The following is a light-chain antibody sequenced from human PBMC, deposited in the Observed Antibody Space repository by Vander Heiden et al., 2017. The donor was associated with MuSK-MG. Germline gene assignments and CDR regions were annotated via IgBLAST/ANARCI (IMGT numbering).Light chain of an antibody. CDR2: DAS. CDR3: QQYDNLPFT. J-gene: IGKJ3*01. Sequence: DIKMTQSPSSLSASVGDRVTITCQASQDISNYLNWYQQKPGKAPKLLIYDASNFETGVPSRLSGSGSGTDFTFTISILHPEDIATYYCQQYDNLPFTFGPGTKVDIK. CDR1: QDISNY. V-gene: IGKV1-33*01.